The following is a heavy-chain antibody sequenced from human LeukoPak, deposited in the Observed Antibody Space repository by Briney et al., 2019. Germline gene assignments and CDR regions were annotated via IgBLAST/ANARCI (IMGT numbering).Heavy chain of an antibody. CDR1: SDSVSRSDSY. CDR2: IYYSGRT. V-gene: IGHV4-39*01. D-gene: IGHD3-22*01. J-gene: IGHJ1*01. CDR3: ARRRYYDGSGYLE. Sequence: SETLSLTCSVSSDSVSRSDSYWDWIRQPPGKGLEWIGTIYYSGRTYYSPSLKSRVTMSVDPSNNQFSLTLRPVTAADTAVYYCARRRYYDGSGYLEWGQGTLLSVSS.